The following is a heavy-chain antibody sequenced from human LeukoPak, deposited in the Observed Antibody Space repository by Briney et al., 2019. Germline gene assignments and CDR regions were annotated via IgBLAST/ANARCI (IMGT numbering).Heavy chain of an antibody. D-gene: IGHD3-3*01. CDR2: ISTIGGST. J-gene: IGHJ6*03. Sequence: GGSLRLSCAASGFTFSRYPMNWVRQAPGKGLEYVSGISTIGGSTYHADTVKGRFTISRDNSKNTLYLQMGSLRPEDRAVYYCARDDSMDVWGKGTTVSVSS. CDR3: ARDDSMDV. V-gene: IGHV3-64*02. CDR1: GFTFSRYP.